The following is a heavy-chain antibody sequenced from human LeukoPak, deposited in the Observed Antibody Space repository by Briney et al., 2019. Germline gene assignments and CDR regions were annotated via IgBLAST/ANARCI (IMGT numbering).Heavy chain of an antibody. D-gene: IGHD2-2*01. Sequence: GASVKVSCKASGYTFTSYGISWVRQAPGQGLEWMGWISAYNGNTNYAQKLQGRVTMTTDTSTSTAYMGLRSLRSDDTAVYYCARDGIVVVPAAPLDYWGQGTLVTVSS. CDR2: ISAYNGNT. CDR1: GYTFTSYG. CDR3: ARDGIVVVPAAPLDY. J-gene: IGHJ4*02. V-gene: IGHV1-18*01.